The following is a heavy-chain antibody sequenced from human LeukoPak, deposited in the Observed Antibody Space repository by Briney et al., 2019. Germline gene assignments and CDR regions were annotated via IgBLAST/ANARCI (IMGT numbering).Heavy chain of an antibody. CDR3: ARGEPHADL. D-gene: IGHD1-26*01. CDR2: ITIRGYTK. V-gene: IGHV3-48*03. J-gene: IGHJ5*02. Sequence: GRTLRLLCAAWRHDHRPLEIKGVTDAPGKGWVWRADITIRGYTKNCVYSEKGRFTTPRDNARTSLYLQMNSLRVEDTGVYYCARGEPHADLWGQGTLVTVSS. CDR1: RHDHRPLE.